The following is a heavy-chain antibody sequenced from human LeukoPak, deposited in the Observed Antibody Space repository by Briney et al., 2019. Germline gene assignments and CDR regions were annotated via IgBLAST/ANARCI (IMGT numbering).Heavy chain of an antibody. D-gene: IGHD1-1*01. CDR3: TRDRGAYNLYDY. V-gene: IGHV3-49*03. CDR2: IRSKAYGETA. J-gene: IGHJ4*02. CDR1: GLTFGDYA. Sequence: GGSLRLSCTASGLTFGDYAMSWIRQAPGKGLEWVGFIRSKAYGETADYAASVKGRFTISRDDSKAIAYLQMNSLKTEDTAVYYCTRDRGAYNLYDYWGQGTLATVSS.